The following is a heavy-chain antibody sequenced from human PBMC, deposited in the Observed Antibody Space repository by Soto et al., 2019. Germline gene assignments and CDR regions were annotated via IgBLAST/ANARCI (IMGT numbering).Heavy chain of an antibody. J-gene: IGHJ4*02. D-gene: IGHD3-22*01. CDR3: AKTRSSSCYDAGDS. CDR2: ICGSGGTT. Sequence: PGGSLRLSCAASGFIFNNYAMSWVRQAPGKGLEWVSVICGSGGTTFYADSVTGRFTISRDDSKNTLYLQMNSLRAEDSAVYYCAKTRSSSCYDAGDSWGQGTLVTVSS. V-gene: IGHV3-23*01. CDR1: GFIFNNYA.